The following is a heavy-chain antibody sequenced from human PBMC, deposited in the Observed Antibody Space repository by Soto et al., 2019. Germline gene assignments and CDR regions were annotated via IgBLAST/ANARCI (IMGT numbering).Heavy chain of an antibody. CDR1: GGTFSSYT. V-gene: IGHV1-69*02. CDR2: IIPILGIA. Sequence: SVKVSCKASGGTFSSYTISWVRQAPGQGLEWMGRIIPILGIANYAQKFQGRVTITADKSTSTAYMELSSLRSEDTAVYYCARGGDFSWLLRSEGGFPWGLGTLVTVSS. J-gene: IGHJ5*02. CDR3: ARGGDFSWLLRSEGGFP. D-gene: IGHD3-22*01.